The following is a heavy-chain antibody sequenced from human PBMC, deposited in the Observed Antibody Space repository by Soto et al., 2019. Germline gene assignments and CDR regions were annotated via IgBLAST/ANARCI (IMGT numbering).Heavy chain of an antibody. CDR2: IYYSGST. D-gene: IGHD3-10*01. CDR3: ARQDMVRGVIIFPFDY. V-gene: IGHV4-39*01. Sequence: PSETLSLTCTVSGGSISSSSYYWGWIRQPPGKGLEWIGSIYYSGSTYYNPSLKSRVTISVDTSKNQFSLKLSSVTAADTAVYYCARQDMVRGVIIFPFDYWGQGTLVTVSS. CDR1: GGSISSSSYY. J-gene: IGHJ4*02.